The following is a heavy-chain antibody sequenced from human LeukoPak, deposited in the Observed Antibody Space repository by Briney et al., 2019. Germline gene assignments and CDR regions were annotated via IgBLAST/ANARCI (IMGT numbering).Heavy chain of an antibody. CDR3: AKVTAVAGTRHYYYMDV. CDR1: GFTFSSYG. V-gene: IGHV3-30*02. J-gene: IGHJ6*03. Sequence: GGSLRHSCAASGFTFSSYGMHWVRQAPGKGLEWVAFIRYDGSNKYYADSVKGRFTISRDNSKNTLYLQMNSLRAEDTAVYYCAKVTAVAGTRHYYYMDVWGKGTTVTISS. CDR2: IRYDGSNK. D-gene: IGHD6-19*01.